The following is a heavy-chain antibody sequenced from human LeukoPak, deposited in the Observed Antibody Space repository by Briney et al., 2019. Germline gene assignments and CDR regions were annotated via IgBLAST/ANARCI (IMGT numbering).Heavy chain of an antibody. CDR1: GFTVSSNY. Sequence: EGSLRLSCAASGFTVSSNYMSWVRQAPGKGLEWVSVIYSGGSTYYADSVKGRFTISRDNSKNTLYLQMNSLRAEDTAVYYCARAPTGYSYGYYLDYWGQGTLVTVSS. J-gene: IGHJ4*02. CDR2: IYSGGST. CDR3: ARAPTGYSYGYYLDY. D-gene: IGHD5-18*01. V-gene: IGHV3-53*01.